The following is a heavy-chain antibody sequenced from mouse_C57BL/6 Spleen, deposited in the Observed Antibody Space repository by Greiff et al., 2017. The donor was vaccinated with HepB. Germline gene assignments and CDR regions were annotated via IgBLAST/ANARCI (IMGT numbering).Heavy chain of an antibody. CDR1: GYTFTSYW. CDR3: ARSDYGSSPYAMDY. V-gene: IGHV1-7*01. J-gene: IGHJ4*01. D-gene: IGHD1-1*01. CDR2: INPSSGYT. Sequence: QVQLKESGAELAKPGASVKLSCKASGYTFTSYWMHWVNQRPGQGLEWIGYINPSSGYTKYNQKFKDKATLTADKSSSTAYMQLSSLTYEDSAVYYCARSDYGSSPYAMDYWGQGTSVTVSS.